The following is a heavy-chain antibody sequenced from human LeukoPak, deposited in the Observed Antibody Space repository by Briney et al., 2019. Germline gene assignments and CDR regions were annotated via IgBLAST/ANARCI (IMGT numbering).Heavy chain of an antibody. CDR1: GFTFSRYW. D-gene: IGHD5-12*01. CDR2: INEDGSEK. Sequence: GGSLRLSCAASGFTFSRYWMSWVRQAPGKGLEWVANINEDGSEKYYMDSVKGRFTISRDNAKNSLYLQMNSLRAEDTAFYYCAKGGGYEAQYYYYYLDVWGKGTTVTISS. J-gene: IGHJ6*03. V-gene: IGHV3-7*01. CDR3: AKGGGYEAQYYYYYLDV.